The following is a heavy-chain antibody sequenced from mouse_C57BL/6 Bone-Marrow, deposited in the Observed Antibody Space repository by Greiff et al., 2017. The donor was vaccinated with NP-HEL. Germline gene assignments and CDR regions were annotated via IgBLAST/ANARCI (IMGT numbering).Heavy chain of an antibody. CDR3: AREGYDGYLYYFDY. V-gene: IGHV1-63*01. J-gene: IGHJ2*01. CDR2: IYPGGGYT. CDR1: GYTFTNYW. D-gene: IGHD2-3*01. Sequence: VQLQQSGAELVRPGTSVKMSCKASGYTFTNYWIGWAKQRPGHGLEWIGDIYPGGGYTNYNEKFKGKATLTADKSSSTAYMQFSSLTSEDSAIYYCAREGYDGYLYYFDYWCQGTTLTVSS.